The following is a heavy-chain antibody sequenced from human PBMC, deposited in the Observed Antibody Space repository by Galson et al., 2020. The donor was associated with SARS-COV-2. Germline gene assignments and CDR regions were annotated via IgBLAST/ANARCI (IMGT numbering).Heavy chain of an antibody. CDR2: IYYTGST. CDR1: GGSIRSGAYY. D-gene: IGHD3-10*01. J-gene: IGHJ4*01. Sequence: SETLSLTCTVSGGSIRSGAYYWSWIRQHPGKGLEWIGYIYYTGSTYYNPSLTSPLSISVDTSKNQFSLKLSSVTAADTAVYYCARTQPSGWIRGVMLHFDYWGHGTVVIVSS. CDR3: ARTQPSGWIRGVMLHFDY. V-gene: IGHV4-31*01.